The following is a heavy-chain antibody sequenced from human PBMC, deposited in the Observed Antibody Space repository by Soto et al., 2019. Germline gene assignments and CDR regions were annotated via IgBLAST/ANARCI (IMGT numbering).Heavy chain of an antibody. CDR1: GFTFNSLS. J-gene: IGHJ4*02. V-gene: IGHV3-30*01. CDR3: AREPYGDSQYFDY. Sequence: GESLRLSCTGAGFTFNSLSIHWVRQGPDKELEWVAVVSFDGKVTYYADTVKDQFTVSRDNSKNTFYLQANSLRAEDTAVYYCAREPYGDSQYFDYWGQGT. CDR2: VSFDGKVT. D-gene: IGHD2-21*02.